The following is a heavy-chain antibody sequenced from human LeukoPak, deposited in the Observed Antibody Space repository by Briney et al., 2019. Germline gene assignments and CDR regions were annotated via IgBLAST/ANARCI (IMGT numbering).Heavy chain of an antibody. D-gene: IGHD1-26*01. Sequence: TGGSLRLSCAASGFTFSTYTMTWVRQAPGKGLEWVSLISGTGGSTYYADSVKGRFTISRDNSKNTLYLQMNSLRAEDTAVYYCAKSRGSYWVPEFDYWGQGTLVTVSS. CDR3: AKSRGSYWVPEFDY. CDR1: GFTFSTYT. V-gene: IGHV3-23*01. J-gene: IGHJ4*02. CDR2: ISGTGGST.